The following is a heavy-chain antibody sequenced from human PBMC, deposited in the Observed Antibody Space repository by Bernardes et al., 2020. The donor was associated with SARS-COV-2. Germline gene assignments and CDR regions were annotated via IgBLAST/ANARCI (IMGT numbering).Heavy chain of an antibody. CDR2: IIPIFGTT. D-gene: IGHD2-2*01. CDR1: GGTINMFV. CDR3: ARGRDIVVEPSDSDASDV. J-gene: IGHJ3*01. V-gene: IGHV1-69*13. Sequence: AVKVSCKASGGTINMFVMSWVRQAPGRRLEWMGGIIPIFGTTHYAQKFQGRVTITADESTSTAYLELRSLRSEDTAIYFCARGRDIVVEPSDSDASDVWGQGTMVTVST.